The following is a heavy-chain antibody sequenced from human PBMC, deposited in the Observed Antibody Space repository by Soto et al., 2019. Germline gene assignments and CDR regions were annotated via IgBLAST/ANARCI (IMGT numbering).Heavy chain of an antibody. CDR2: IYPGDSDT. CDR1: GYSFTSYW. V-gene: IGHV5-51*01. D-gene: IGHD2-2*01. J-gene: IGHJ6*02. CDR3: ARRVVPTESFGYYYGMDV. Sequence: PGESLKISCKGSGYSFTSYWIGWVRQMPGKGLEWMGIIYPGDSDTRYSPSFQGQVTISADKSISTAYLQWSSQKASDTAMYYCARRVVPTESFGYYYGMDVWGQGTTVTVSS.